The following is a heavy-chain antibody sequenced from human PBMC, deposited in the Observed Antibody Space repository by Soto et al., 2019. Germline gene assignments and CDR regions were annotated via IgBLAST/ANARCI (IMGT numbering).Heavy chain of an antibody. V-gene: IGHV3-23*01. D-gene: IGHD1-1*01. Sequence: PGGSLRLSCAASGFTFGNVAMAWVRQAPGKGLEWVSSISDNGVNTDYADSARGRFTLSRDNSKNTLYLQMNHLKAEDTAVYYCAKLYWNPRYFDSWGQGARVTVSS. J-gene: IGHJ4*02. CDR3: AKLYWNPRYFDS. CDR1: GFTFGNVA. CDR2: ISDNGVNT.